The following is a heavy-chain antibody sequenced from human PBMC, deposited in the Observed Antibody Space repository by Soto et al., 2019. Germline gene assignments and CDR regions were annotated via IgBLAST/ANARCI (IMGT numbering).Heavy chain of an antibody. Sequence: QVQLVESGGGVVQPGRSLRLSCAASGFTFSSYGMHWVRRAPGKGLEWVAVIWYDGSNKYYADSVKGRFTISRDNSKNTLYLQMNSLRAEDTAVYYCARDRYSSSSSLFDYWGQGTLVTVSS. V-gene: IGHV3-33*01. CDR1: GFTFSSYG. J-gene: IGHJ4*02. CDR3: ARDRYSSSSSLFDY. CDR2: IWYDGSNK. D-gene: IGHD6-6*01.